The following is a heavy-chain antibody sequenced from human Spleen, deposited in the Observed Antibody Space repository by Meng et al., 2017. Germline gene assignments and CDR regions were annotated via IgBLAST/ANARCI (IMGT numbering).Heavy chain of an antibody. CDR2: ITGGGGAT. D-gene: IGHD3-10*01. CDR1: GFTFSDYA. Sequence: GGSLRLSCVVSGFTFSDYAMSWVRQAPGKGLEWVSGITGGGGATDYADSVRGRFTISRDNSHNTLYLLMSSLRAEDTALYYCATGHYGSGSFHNFWGRGTLVTVSS. V-gene: IGHV3-23*01. J-gene: IGHJ4*02. CDR3: ATGHYGSGSFHNF.